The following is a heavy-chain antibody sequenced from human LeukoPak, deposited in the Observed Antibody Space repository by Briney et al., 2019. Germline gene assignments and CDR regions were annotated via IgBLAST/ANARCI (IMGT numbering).Heavy chain of an antibody. CDR2: INRSGST. V-gene: IGHV4-34*01. J-gene: IGHJ4*02. CDR1: GGSFSGYY. D-gene: IGHD5-18*01. Sequence: SETLSLTCAVYGGSFSGYYWSWIRQPPGKGLEWIGEINRSGSTNYNPSLKSRVTISVDTSKNQFSLKLSSVTAADTAVYYCARGRGIQLWLRSFDYWGQGTLVTVSS. CDR3: ARGRGIQLWLRSFDY.